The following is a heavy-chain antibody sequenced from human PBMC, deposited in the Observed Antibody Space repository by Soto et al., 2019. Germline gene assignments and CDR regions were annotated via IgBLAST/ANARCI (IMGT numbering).Heavy chain of an antibody. CDR2: INGGGGST. D-gene: IGHD5-18*01. J-gene: IGHJ6*02. CDR1: GFTVNGYA. CDR3: VKDEVTGDSFLHPHFSGMDV. Sequence: GGSLRLGCVASGFTVNGYAMNWVRRAPGKGLEWVSAINGGGGSTYYADSMNGRFTISRDNSKNTLYLQMNSLRADDSAVYYCVKDEVTGDSFLHPHFSGMDVWGPGTTVTVSS. V-gene: IGHV3-23*01.